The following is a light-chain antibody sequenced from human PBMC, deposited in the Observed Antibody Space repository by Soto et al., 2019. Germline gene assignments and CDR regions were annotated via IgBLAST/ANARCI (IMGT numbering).Light chain of an antibody. CDR2: GAS. CDR1: QSIGSNY. CDR3: QQYGTSPRT. Sequence: EIALTQSPGTLYLSPGERATLSCRASQSIGSNYLAWYQQKPGQAPRLLISGASSRATGIPDRFSGSGSGTDFTLSISRLEPDDFALYYCQQYGTSPRTFGQGTRLEIK. V-gene: IGKV3-20*01. J-gene: IGKJ5*01.